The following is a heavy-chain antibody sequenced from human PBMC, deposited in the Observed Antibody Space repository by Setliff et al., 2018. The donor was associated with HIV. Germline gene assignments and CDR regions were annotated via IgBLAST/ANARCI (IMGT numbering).Heavy chain of an antibody. CDR1: GYSFTDYY. D-gene: IGHD3-22*01. CDR3: ARGMDYDDTSGYYQYYFDY. Sequence: ASVKVSCKASGYSFTDYYIHWVRQAPGQGLEWMGWINPKSDGTNYAQKFQGGITMTRDTSISTAYMELSRLSSDDTAVYYCARGMDYDDTSGYYQYYFDYWGQGTLVTVSS. CDR2: INPKSDGT. V-gene: IGHV1-2*02. J-gene: IGHJ4*02.